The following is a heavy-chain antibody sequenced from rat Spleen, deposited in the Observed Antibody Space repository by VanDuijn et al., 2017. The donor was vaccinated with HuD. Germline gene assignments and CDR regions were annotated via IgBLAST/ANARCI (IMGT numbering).Heavy chain of an antibody. Sequence: EVQLVESGGGLVQPGRSMKLSCAASGFTFSSFPMAWVRQAPTKGLEWVATISTSGGSTYYRDSVKGRFTISRDNAKSTLYLQMNSLRSEDTATYYCTRGWLSPYNWFPYWGQGTLVTVSS. D-gene: IGHD1-12*03. CDR1: GFTFSSFP. CDR3: TRGWLSPYNWFPY. V-gene: IGHV5-46*01. J-gene: IGHJ3*01. CDR2: ISTSGGST.